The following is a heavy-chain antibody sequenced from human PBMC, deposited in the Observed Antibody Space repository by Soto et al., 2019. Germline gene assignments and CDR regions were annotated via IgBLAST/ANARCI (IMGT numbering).Heavy chain of an antibody. D-gene: IGHD2-2*01. V-gene: IGHV1-69*02. J-gene: IGHJ6*03. Sequence: QVQLVQSGAEVKKPGSSVKVSCKASGGTFSSYTISWVRQAPGQGLEWMGRIIPILGIANYAQKFQGRVTITADKSTSTAYMELSSLISEDTAVYYCARGYCSSTSCSYYDYYYVDVWGKGTTVTVSS. CDR1: GGTFSSYT. CDR3: ARGYCSSTSCSYYDYYYVDV. CDR2: IIPILGIA.